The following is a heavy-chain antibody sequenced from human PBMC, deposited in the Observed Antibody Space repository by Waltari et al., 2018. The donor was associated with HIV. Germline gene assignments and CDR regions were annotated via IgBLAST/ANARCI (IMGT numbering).Heavy chain of an antibody. CDR2: ISGSGGRT. V-gene: IGHV3-23*01. Sequence: EVQLLESGGGLVQPGGSLRLSCAASGFTFSSYAMSWVRQAPGKGLEWVSAISGSGGRTYYASTVMGRFTITRDNSENTLYLQMNSLRAEDTAVYYCANVSPDQLPSFDYWGQGTLVTVSS. J-gene: IGHJ4*02. CDR3: ANVSPDQLPSFDY. CDR1: GFTFSSYA. D-gene: IGHD2-2*01.